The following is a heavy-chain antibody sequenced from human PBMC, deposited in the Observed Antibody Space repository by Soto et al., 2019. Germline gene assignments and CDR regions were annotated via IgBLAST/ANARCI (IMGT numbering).Heavy chain of an antibody. J-gene: IGHJ4*02. CDR2: ISYDGSNK. V-gene: IGHV3-30-3*01. CDR1: GFTFSSYA. D-gene: IGHD3-10*01. Sequence: PGGSLRLSCAASGFTFSSYAMHWVRQAPGKGLEWVAVISYDGSNKYYADSVKGRFTISRDNSKNTLYLQMNSLRAEDTAVYYCATDYYGSGSYYVPFDYWGQGTLVTVSS. CDR3: ATDYYGSGSYYVPFDY.